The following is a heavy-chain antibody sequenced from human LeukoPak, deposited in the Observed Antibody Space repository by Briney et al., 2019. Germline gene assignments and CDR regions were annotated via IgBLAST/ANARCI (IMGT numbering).Heavy chain of an antibody. CDR2: INSDGSYT. J-gene: IGHJ4*02. V-gene: IGHV3-74*01. CDR3: ARICSTTDCLISA. D-gene: IGHD2-2*01. Sequence: PGGSLRLSCAASGFSFSTQRMHWVRQAPGKGLVWVSRINSDGSYTSYADFVKGRFTISRDNAKNTVYLQMSSLRAEDTAVYYCARICSTTDCLISAWGQGTLVTVSS. CDR1: GFSFSTQR.